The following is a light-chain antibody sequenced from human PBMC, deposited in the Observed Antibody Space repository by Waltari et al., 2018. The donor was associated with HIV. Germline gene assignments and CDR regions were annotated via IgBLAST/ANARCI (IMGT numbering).Light chain of an antibody. J-gene: IGLJ2*01. Sequence: QSVLTQPPSVSGAPGQRVTISCSGSSSNIGSGYDVHWYQQLPGTAPKLLIYANSNRPSGVPDRFSGSKSGTSASLAITGLQAEDEADYYCSSYTSSSTLVFGGGTELTVL. CDR3: SSYTSSSTLV. CDR1: SSNIGSGYD. CDR2: ANS. V-gene: IGLV1-40*01.